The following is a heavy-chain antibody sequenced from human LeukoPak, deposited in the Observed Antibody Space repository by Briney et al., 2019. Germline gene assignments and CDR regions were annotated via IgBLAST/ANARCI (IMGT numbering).Heavy chain of an antibody. Sequence: SETLSLTCAVYGGSFSGYYWSWIRQPPGKGLEWIGEINHSGSTNYNPSLKSRVTISVDTSKNQFSLKLSSVTAADTAVCYCARGRRYSNYWFDPWGQGTLVTVSS. CDR3: ARGRRYSNYWFDP. V-gene: IGHV4-34*01. CDR2: INHSGST. J-gene: IGHJ5*02. D-gene: IGHD4-11*01. CDR1: GGSFSGYY.